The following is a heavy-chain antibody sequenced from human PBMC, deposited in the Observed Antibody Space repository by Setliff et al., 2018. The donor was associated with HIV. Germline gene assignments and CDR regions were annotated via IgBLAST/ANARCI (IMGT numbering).Heavy chain of an antibody. V-gene: IGHV4-59*01. Sequence: KASETLSLTCTVSGGSIINYFWSWIRLPPGKRLEWIGYIYYSGSTDYNPSLKSRVTISVDTSKSQVSLKLSSVTAADTAVYYCARHLYWNPDAFDIWGQGTMVTVSS. D-gene: IGHD1-1*01. CDR3: ARHLYWNPDAFDI. J-gene: IGHJ3*02. CDR2: IYYSGST. CDR1: GGSIINYF.